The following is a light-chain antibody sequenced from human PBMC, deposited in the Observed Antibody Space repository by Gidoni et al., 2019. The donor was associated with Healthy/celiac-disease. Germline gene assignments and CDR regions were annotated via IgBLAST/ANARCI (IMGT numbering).Light chain of an antibody. CDR1: QRVSSSY. CDR2: GAS. V-gene: IGKV3-20*01. CDR3: QQYGSSPVT. Sequence: EIVLTQSPGTLSLSPGERATLSCRASQRVSSSYLAWYQQKPGQAPRLLIYGASSRATGIPDRFSGSGSGTDFTLTISRLEPEDFAVYYCQQYGSSPVTFGQGTKLEIK. J-gene: IGKJ2*01.